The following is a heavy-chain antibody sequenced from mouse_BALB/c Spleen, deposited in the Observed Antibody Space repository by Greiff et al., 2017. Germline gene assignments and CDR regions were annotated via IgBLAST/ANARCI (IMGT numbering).Heavy chain of an antibody. Sequence: EVKLMESGGGLVQPGGSLKLSCAASGFTFSSYTMSWVRQTPEKRLEWVAYISNGGGSTYYPDTVKGRFTISRDNAKNTLYLQMSSLKSEDTAMYYCARRGDYGSSSYFDVWGAGTTVTVSS. CDR3: ARRGDYGSSSYFDV. CDR1: GFTFSSYT. J-gene: IGHJ1*01. D-gene: IGHD1-1*01. V-gene: IGHV5-12-2*01. CDR2: ISNGGGST.